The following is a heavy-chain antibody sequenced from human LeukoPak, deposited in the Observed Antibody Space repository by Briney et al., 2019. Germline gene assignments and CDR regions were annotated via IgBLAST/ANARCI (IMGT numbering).Heavy chain of an antibody. V-gene: IGHV4-59*01. CDR3: ARAGPRRDGYNFDY. D-gene: IGHD5-24*01. CDR2: IYDGWST. Sequence: PSETLSLTCTFACGSISTYSWSWIRQPPRKGLEWSGLIYDGWSTYYNPSLKSRVTISLDTSKNQVSLKLNSVTSPDTAVYYCARAGPRRDGYNFDYWGQGTLVTASS. J-gene: IGHJ4*02. CDR1: CGSISTYS.